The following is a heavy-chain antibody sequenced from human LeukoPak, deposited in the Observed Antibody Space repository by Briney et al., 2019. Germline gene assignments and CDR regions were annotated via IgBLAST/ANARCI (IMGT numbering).Heavy chain of an antibody. D-gene: IGHD6-19*01. CDR2: FSPKSGGT. J-gene: IGHJ4*02. CDR1: AYTFTDYY. V-gene: IGHV1-2*02. Sequence: ASVKVSCKASAYTFTDYYIHWVRQAPGQGLEWMGWFSPKSGGTNYAQKFQGRITMTSDTSSATAYMELSGLRFGDTAVYYCARDLGSSGWFLDYWGQGTLVTVSS. CDR3: ARDLGSSGWFLDY.